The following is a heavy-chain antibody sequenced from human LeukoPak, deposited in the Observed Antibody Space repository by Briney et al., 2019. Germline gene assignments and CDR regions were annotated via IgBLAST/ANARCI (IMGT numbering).Heavy chain of an antibody. CDR3: ARGNPTITMAWGNAFDI. Sequence: SETLSLTCGVSSMSFNFYSWTWIRQTPGKGLEWIGEFSPSGDTNYNPSLKTRVTISVDTSKNQFSLNLRSVTVGDTAVYYCARGNPTITMAWGNAFDIWGRGAMVTVSS. CDR1: SMSFNFYS. CDR2: FSPSGDT. V-gene: IGHV4-34*01. J-gene: IGHJ3*02. D-gene: IGHD3-10*01.